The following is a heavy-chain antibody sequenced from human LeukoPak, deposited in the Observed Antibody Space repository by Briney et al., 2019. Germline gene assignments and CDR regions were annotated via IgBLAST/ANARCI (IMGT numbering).Heavy chain of an antibody. J-gene: IGHJ3*02. CDR2: ISWNSGSI. CDR1: GFTFDDYA. Sequence: GGSLRLSCAASGFTFDDYAMHWVRQAPGKGLEWVSGISWNSGSIGYADSVTGRFTISRDNAKNSLYLQMNSLRAEDTALYYCAKDNRGSGSYFHAFDIWGQGTMVTVPS. D-gene: IGHD3-10*01. CDR3: AKDNRGSGSYFHAFDI. V-gene: IGHV3-9*01.